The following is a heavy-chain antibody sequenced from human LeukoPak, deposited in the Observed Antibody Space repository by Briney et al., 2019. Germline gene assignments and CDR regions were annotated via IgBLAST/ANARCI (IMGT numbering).Heavy chain of an antibody. Sequence: SETLSLTCAVYGGSFSGYYWSWIRQPPGKGLEWIGEINHSGSTNYNPSLKSRVTISVDTSENQFSLKLSSVTAADTAVYYCARGRGAYCGGDCPPLDYWGQGTLVTVSS. V-gene: IGHV4-34*01. J-gene: IGHJ4*02. CDR3: ARGRGAYCGGDCPPLDY. CDR1: GGSFSGYY. CDR2: INHSGST. D-gene: IGHD2-21*02.